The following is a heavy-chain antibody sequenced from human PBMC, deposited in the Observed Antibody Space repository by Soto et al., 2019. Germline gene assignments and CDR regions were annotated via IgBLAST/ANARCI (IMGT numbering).Heavy chain of an antibody. J-gene: IGHJ6*01. Sequence: QVQLVESGGGVVQPGRSLRLSCAASGFTFSSYGMHWVRQAPGKGLEWVAVISYDGSNKYYADSVKGRFTISRDNSKNTLYLQMNSLRAEDTAVYYGAKDLLGPGRADGMDFW. CDR2: ISYDGSNK. D-gene: IGHD7-27*01. CDR3: AKDLLGPGRADGMDF. V-gene: IGHV3-30*18. CDR1: GFTFSSYG.